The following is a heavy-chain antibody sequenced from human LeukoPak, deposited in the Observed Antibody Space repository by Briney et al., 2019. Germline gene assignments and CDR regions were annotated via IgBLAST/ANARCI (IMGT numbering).Heavy chain of an antibody. D-gene: IGHD1-26*01. CDR3: ARDCIGYYYYMDV. CDR2: INHGGST. CDR1: GGSFSGYY. Sequence: SETLSLTCAVYGGSFSGYYWTWIRQPPGKGLEWIGKINHGGSTNYNPSLKSRVTISVDTSKNQFSLKLSSVTAADTAVYYCARDCIGYYYYMDVWGKGTTVTVSS. V-gene: IGHV4-34*01. J-gene: IGHJ6*03.